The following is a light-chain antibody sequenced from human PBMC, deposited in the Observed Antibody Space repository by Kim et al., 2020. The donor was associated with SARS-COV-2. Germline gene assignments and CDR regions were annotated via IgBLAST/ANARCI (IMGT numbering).Light chain of an antibody. CDR3: QAWDSRTATAV. Sequence: SYELTQPPSVSVSPGQTANITCSGDKLGDKYACWYQQKPGQSPVLVIYQDSERPSGIPERFSGSNSGNTATLTISGTQPGDDADYYCQAWDSRTATAVFG. J-gene: IGLJ2*01. CDR1: KLGDKY. V-gene: IGLV3-1*01. CDR2: QDS.